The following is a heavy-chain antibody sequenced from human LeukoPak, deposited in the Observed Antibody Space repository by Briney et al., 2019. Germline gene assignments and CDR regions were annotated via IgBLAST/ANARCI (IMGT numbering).Heavy chain of an antibody. J-gene: IGHJ4*02. Sequence: SQTLSLTCTVSGGSISSGGYYWSWIRQPPGKGLEWIGYIYHSGSTYYNPSLKSRVAISVDRSKNQFSLKLSSVTAADTAVYYCARDNNIAARRIDYWGQGTLVTVSS. D-gene: IGHD6-6*01. CDR1: GGSISSGGYY. V-gene: IGHV4-30-2*01. CDR2: IYHSGST. CDR3: ARDNNIAARRIDY.